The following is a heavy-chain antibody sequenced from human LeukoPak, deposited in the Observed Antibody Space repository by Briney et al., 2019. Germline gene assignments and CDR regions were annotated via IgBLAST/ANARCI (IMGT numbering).Heavy chain of an antibody. V-gene: IGHV4-59*01. D-gene: IGHD3-9*01. CDR3: ARAPPYYDIGSPKLDAFDI. J-gene: IGHJ3*02. Sequence: PSETLSLTCTVSGGSISSYSWSWIRQPPGKGLEWIGYIYYSGSTNYNPSLKSRVTISVDTSKNQFSLKLSSVTAADTAVYYCARAPPYYDIGSPKLDAFDIWGQGTMVTVSS. CDR2: IYYSGST. CDR1: GGSISSYS.